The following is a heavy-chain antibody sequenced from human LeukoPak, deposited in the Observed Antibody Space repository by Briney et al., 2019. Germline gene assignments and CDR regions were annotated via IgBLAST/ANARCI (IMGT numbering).Heavy chain of an antibody. D-gene: IGHD1-26*01. J-gene: IGHJ4*02. CDR3: AKERGYRGYGRPFDY. CDR1: GFTFSSYA. Sequence: GGSLRLSCAAYGFTFSSYAMSWVRQAPGKGLEWVSAISGSGGSTYYADSVKGRFTISRDNSKNRLYLQMNSLRAEDTAVYYCAKERGYRGYGRPFDYWGQGTLVTVSS. CDR2: ISGSGGST. V-gene: IGHV3-23*01.